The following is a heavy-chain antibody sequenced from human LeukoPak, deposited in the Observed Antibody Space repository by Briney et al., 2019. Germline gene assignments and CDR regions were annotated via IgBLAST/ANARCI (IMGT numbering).Heavy chain of an antibody. Sequence: GALRLSCATSGFTFSTFWMHWVRQAPGKGLVWVSRINSDGSSTNYADSVKGRFTISRDNAKNTLYLQMSGLRVEDTAVYYCARGGRGPDFWGQGTLATVSS. J-gene: IGHJ4*02. V-gene: IGHV3-74*01. CDR1: GFTFSTFW. CDR3: ARGGRGPDF. CDR2: INSDGSST. D-gene: IGHD3/OR15-3a*01.